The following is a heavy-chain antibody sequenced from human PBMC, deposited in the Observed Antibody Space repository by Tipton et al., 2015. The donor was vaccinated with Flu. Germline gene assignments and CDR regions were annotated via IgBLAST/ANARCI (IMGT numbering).Heavy chain of an antibody. V-gene: IGHV4-38-2*02. Sequence: TLSLTCTVSGYFISSGYYWGWIRQPPGKGLESIGSIYHSGGTYYNPSLKSRVTISVDTSKNQFSLKLSSVTAADTAVYYCATRIYGSRSVNYWGQGTLVTVSS. CDR1: GYFISSGYY. J-gene: IGHJ4*02. CDR2: IYHSGGT. D-gene: IGHD3-10*01. CDR3: ATRIYGSRSVNY.